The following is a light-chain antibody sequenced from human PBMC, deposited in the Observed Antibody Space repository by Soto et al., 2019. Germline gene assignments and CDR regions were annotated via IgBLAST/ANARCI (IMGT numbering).Light chain of an antibody. Sequence: QAVVTQEASVSVSLGTTVTLTCGLSSGSVSASNHPSWYQQTPGQAPRTLIYNTNTRSSGVPDRFSGSILGNKAALTITGAQADDESDYYCVLYMGSGIWVFGGGTKLTVL. CDR1: SGSVSASNH. CDR3: VLYMGSGIWV. CDR2: NTN. J-gene: IGLJ3*02. V-gene: IGLV8-61*01.